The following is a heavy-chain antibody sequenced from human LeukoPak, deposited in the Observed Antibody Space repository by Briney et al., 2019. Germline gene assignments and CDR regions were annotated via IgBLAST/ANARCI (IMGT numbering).Heavy chain of an antibody. CDR2: LSPNSGDT. CDR3: ARATEISSWYLAY. CDR1: GYTFTGYY. V-gene: IGHV1-2*02. J-gene: IGHJ4*02. D-gene: IGHD6-13*01. Sequence: ASVKVSCKASGYTFTGYYLHWVRQTPGQELEWMGWLSPNSGDTKFAQKFQGRVTMTRDASISSAYMKLSSLTSDDTAVYYCARATEISSWYLAYWGQGSLVTVSS.